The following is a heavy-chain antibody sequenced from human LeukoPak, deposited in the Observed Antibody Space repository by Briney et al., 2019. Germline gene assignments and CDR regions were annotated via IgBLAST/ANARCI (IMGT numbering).Heavy chain of an antibody. CDR3: ARDLRRDCPFDY. J-gene: IGHJ4*02. Sequence: QPGRSLRLSCAASGFTFSSYGMHWVRQAPGEGLEWVAVIWYDGSNKYYADSVKGRFTISRDNSKNTLYLQMNSLRAEDTAVYYCARDLRRDCPFDYWGQGTLVTVSS. CDR1: GFTFSSYG. D-gene: IGHD2-21*02. CDR2: IWYDGSNK. V-gene: IGHV3-33*01.